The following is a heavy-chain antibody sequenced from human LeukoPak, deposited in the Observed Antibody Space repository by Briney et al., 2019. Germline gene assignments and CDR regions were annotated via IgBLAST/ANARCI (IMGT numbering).Heavy chain of an antibody. CDR1: GFTVKSNY. V-gene: IGHV3-66*04. CDR3: ARLPYYGDTGAYPYY. J-gene: IGHJ4*02. Sequence: GGSLRLSCAASGFTVKSNYMSWVRRAPGKGLEWVSILYPGGWTTYAESVRGRFTISRDDSKNTVYLQMNSLGVDDMAVYYCARLPYYGDTGAYPYYWGRGTLVTVSS. D-gene: IGHD3-22*01. CDR2: LYPGGWT.